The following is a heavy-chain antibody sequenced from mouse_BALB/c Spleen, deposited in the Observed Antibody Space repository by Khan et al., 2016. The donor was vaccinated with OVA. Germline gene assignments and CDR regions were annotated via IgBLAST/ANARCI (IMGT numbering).Heavy chain of an antibody. CDR1: GYTFTSYG. D-gene: IGHD2-10*01. J-gene: IGHJ4*01. CDR2: INTYTGEP. V-gene: IGHV9-3-1*01. Sequence: QVRLQQSGPELKKPGETVKISCKASGYTFTSYGMNWVKQAPGKGLKWMGWINTYTGEPTYGDDFKGRFAFSLETSASTAYLQINNLKNEDTATYFCARPPYFSYVMVYWGQGTSVTVSP. CDR3: ARPPYFSYVMVY.